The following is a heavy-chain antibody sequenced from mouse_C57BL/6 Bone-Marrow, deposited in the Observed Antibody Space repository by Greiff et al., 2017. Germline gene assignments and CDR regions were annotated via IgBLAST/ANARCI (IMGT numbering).Heavy chain of an antibody. J-gene: IGHJ3*01. CDR2: IYPGSGST. D-gene: IGHD3-1*01. Sequence: QVQLQQPGAELVKPGASVKMSCKASGYTFTSYWITWVKQRPGQGLEWIGDIYPGSGSTNYNEKFKSKATLTVDTASSTAYMQLSSLTSEDSAVXYCARRRAQLRLSCPFAYWGQGTLVTVSA. CDR3: ARRRAQLRLSCPFAY. CDR1: GYTFTSYW. V-gene: IGHV1-55*01.